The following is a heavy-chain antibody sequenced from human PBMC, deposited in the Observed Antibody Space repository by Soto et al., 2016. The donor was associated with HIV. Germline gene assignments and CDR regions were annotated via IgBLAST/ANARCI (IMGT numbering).Heavy chain of an antibody. Sequence: EVQLVESGGGLVKPGGSLRLSCAVSGFTFSDAWMSWVRQAPGKGLGWVGLIKSKPDGGTTDYAAPVKGRFIISRDDSKSMLYLQMNSLKTEDTAVYYCTTHLYPTWGQGTLVTVSS. D-gene: IGHD3-16*01. CDR2: IKSKPDGGTT. V-gene: IGHV3-15*01. CDR1: GFTFSDAW. CDR3: TTHLYPT. J-gene: IGHJ5*02.